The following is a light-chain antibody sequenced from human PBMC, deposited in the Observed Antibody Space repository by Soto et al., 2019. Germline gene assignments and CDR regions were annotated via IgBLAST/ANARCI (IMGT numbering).Light chain of an antibody. CDR3: QKYNSAPLT. CDR1: QGISNY. Sequence: DIQMTQSPSSLSASVGDRVTITCRASQGISNYLAWYQQKPGKVPKLLIYAASTLQSGVPSRFSGSGSGTDFALTISRLQPEDVATYYCQKYNSAPLTFRPGTKVDIK. J-gene: IGKJ3*01. CDR2: AAS. V-gene: IGKV1-27*01.